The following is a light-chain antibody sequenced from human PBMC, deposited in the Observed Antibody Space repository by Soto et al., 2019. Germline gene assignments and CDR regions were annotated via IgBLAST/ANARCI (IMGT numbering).Light chain of an antibody. CDR1: SSDDGGYNS. Sequence: QSALTQPASVSVSPGQSITISCTGTSSDDGGYNSVSWYQQHPGKAPKLMIFDVSNRPSGVSNRFSGSKSGNTASLTISGLQAEDEADYYCSSYTSSSTRVFGTGTKVTVL. J-gene: IGLJ1*01. V-gene: IGLV2-14*01. CDR3: SSYTSSSTRV. CDR2: DVS.